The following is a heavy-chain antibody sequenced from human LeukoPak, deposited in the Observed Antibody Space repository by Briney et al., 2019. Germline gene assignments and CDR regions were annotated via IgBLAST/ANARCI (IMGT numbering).Heavy chain of an antibody. V-gene: IGHV4-38-2*02. CDR1: GYSFTSGHY. J-gene: IGHJ5*02. CDR2: INQSGDT. Sequence: SETLSLTCSVSGYSFTSGHYWGWIRQPPGKGLEWIGGINQSGDTNYNPSLTSRVTLSVETSKYQFSLRLTSVTAADTAVYYCARVTYDSGSYHGRFDPWGQGTLVTVSS. CDR3: ARVTYDSGSYHGRFDP. D-gene: IGHD3-10*01.